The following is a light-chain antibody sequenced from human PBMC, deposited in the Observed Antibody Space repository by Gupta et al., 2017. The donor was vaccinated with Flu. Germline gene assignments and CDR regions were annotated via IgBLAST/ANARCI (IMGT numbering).Light chain of an antibody. J-gene: IGLJ3*02. CDR3: AVWDNSLKGL. Sequence: QSVVTQPPSVSATPGNTVTIPCFGSSSNIGSNDVFWYRQDPGAAPKLLIFDNNQRPSGVPDRFSASKSGTSASLDISGLQSEDEADYYCAVWDNSLKGLFGGGTKLTVL. CDR2: DNN. V-gene: IGLV1-44*01. CDR1: SSNIGSND.